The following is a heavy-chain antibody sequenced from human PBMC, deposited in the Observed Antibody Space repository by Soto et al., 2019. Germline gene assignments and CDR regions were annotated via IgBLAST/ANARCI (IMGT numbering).Heavy chain of an antibody. CDR2: IIPINGMT. D-gene: IGHD4-17*01. CDR1: GGIFSSYT. Sequence: QVQLVQSGAEVKMPGSSVKVSCKASGGIFSSYTLSWVRQAPGQGLEWMGRIIPINGMTNYAQNFQDRVTIIADKSTSTAYMQLSSLRSEDTAVYYCATTTVAAPAHKYCQHWGQGTLVTVSS. CDR3: ATTTVAAPAHKYCQH. V-gene: IGHV1-69*02. J-gene: IGHJ1*01.